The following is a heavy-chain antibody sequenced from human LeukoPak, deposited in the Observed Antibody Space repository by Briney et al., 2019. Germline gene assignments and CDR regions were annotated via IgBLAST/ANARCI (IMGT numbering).Heavy chain of an antibody. CDR2: IYYSGST. Sequence: SETLSLTCTVSGGSISSYYWSWIRQPPAKGLEWIGYIYYSGSTNYNPSLTSRVTISVDTSKNQFSLKLSSVTAADTAVYYCARVEEYYDILTGYSRAGYFDYWGQGTLVTVSS. D-gene: IGHD3-9*01. J-gene: IGHJ4*02. CDR3: ARVEEYYDILTGYSRAGYFDY. CDR1: GGSISSYY. V-gene: IGHV4-59*01.